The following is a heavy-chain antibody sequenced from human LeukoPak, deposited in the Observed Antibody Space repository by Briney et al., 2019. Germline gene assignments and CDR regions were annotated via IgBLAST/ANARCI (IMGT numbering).Heavy chain of an antibody. D-gene: IGHD2-2*02. CDR2: INPNSGGT. Sequence: ASVKVSCTTSGYTSTGYYMHWVRQAPGQGLEWIGWINPNSGGTNYAQKFQGRGTMTRDTSISTAYMELSRLRSDDTAVYYCARIYCSSTSCYIDYWGQGTLVTVSS. CDR3: ARIYCSSTSCYIDY. V-gene: IGHV1-2*02. J-gene: IGHJ4*02. CDR1: GYTSTGYY.